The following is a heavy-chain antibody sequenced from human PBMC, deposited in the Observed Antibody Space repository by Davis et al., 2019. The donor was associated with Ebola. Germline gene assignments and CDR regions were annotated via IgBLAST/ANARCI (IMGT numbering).Heavy chain of an antibody. J-gene: IGHJ4*02. CDR3: ARDKGVTAPDFDN. CDR1: GFTFSRYT. Sequence: PGGSLRLSCAASGFTFSRYTMHWVRQAPGKGLEWVSVISFVGYNKSYADSVKGRFTISRDDSKNTLYLQMNSLRAEDTAVYYCARDKGVTAPDFDNWGQGTLVTVSS. D-gene: IGHD2-21*02. CDR2: ISFVGYNK. V-gene: IGHV3-30-3*01.